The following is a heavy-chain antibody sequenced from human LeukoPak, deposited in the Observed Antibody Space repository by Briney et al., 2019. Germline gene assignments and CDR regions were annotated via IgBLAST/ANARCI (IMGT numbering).Heavy chain of an antibody. CDR2: TSPTGTDT. CDR3: TSGSSSVGY. CDR1: GFIFSDYY. J-gene: IGHJ4*02. V-gene: IGHV3-11*01. Sequence: GGSLRLSCAASGFIFSDYYMSWIRQVPGKGLEWVSHTSPTGTDTYYAQSVKGRFTISRDNAKNSLSLHMNSLRAEDTAIYYCTSGSSSVGYWGQGTLVTVSS. D-gene: IGHD6-6*01.